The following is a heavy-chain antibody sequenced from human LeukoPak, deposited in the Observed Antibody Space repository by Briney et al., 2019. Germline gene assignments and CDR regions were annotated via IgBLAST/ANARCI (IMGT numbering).Heavy chain of an antibody. Sequence: GGSLRLSCATSGFTFRSYWMTWVRQAPGRGVEWVANINRDGTVQLYADSVKGRFTVSRDNAKNSVYLQMNSARAEDTAVYYCAREGGVADYWGQGTLVTVSS. J-gene: IGHJ4*02. CDR3: AREGGVADY. CDR1: GFTFRSYW. CDR2: INRDGTVQ. D-gene: IGHD3-16*01. V-gene: IGHV3-7*01.